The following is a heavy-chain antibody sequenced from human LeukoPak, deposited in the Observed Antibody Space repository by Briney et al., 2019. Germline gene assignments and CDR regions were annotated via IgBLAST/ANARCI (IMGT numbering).Heavy chain of an antibody. CDR3: ARVTGDSRGYYQYYFDY. CDR2: ISYSGST. J-gene: IGHJ4*02. Sequence: SETLSLTCTVSGDSISSYYWSWIRQPPGKGLEWIGYISYSGSTNYNPSLKSRVSISGDTSKNQFSLNLSSVTAADTAVYYCARVTGDSRGYYQYYFDYWGQGTLVTVSS. V-gene: IGHV4-59*01. D-gene: IGHD3-22*01. CDR1: GDSISSYY.